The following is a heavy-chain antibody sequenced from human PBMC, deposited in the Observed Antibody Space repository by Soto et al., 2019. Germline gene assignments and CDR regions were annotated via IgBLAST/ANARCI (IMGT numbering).Heavy chain of an antibody. Sequence: EVQLLESGGGLVQPGGSLRLSCAASGFTFSGYDMSWVRQAPGKGLEWVSSISGSGGSTYYADSVQGRFTISRDNSKNTLYLQMSSLRAEDTAVYYCANRNDYGSGSYFPFDHWGQGTLVTVSS. CDR2: ISGSGGST. CDR1: GFTFSGYD. J-gene: IGHJ4*02. CDR3: ANRNDYGSGSYFPFDH. D-gene: IGHD3-10*01. V-gene: IGHV3-23*01.